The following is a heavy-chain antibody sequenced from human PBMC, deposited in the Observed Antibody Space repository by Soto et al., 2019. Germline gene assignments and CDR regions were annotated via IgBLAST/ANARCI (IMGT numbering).Heavy chain of an antibody. J-gene: IGHJ4*02. CDR2: IYYSGIT. CDR3: ARETWFGDLTTDY. D-gene: IGHD3-10*01. V-gene: IGHV4-59*12. Sequence: SETLSLTCTVSGGSISSYYWSWIRQPPGKGLEWIGYIYYSGITNYNPSLKSRVTISVDTSKNQFSLKLTSVTAADTAVYYCARETWFGDLTTDYWGPGTLVTVSS. CDR1: GGSISSYY.